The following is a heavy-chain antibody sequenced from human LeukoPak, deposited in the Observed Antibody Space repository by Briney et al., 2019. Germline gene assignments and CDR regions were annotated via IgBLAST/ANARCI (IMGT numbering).Heavy chain of an antibody. CDR3: ARSPPLWNGDAFDI. V-gene: IGHV3-7*01. D-gene: IGHD1-1*01. CDR2: IKQDGSEK. CDR1: GFTFSSYW. J-gene: IGHJ3*02. Sequence: GGSLRLSCAASGFTFSSYWMSWVRKAPGKGLEWVANIKQDGSEKYYVDSVKGRFTISRDNAKNSLYLQMNSLRVEDTAVYYCARSPPLWNGDAFDIWGQGTMVTVSS.